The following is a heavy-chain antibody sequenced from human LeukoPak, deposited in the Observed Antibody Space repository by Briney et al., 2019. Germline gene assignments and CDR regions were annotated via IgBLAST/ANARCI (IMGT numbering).Heavy chain of an antibody. CDR2: INTNTGNP. D-gene: IGHD3-3*01. CDR1: GYTFTSYA. J-gene: IGHJ4*02. CDR3: ARSLTGYYDFWSGYYTHYYFDY. Sequence: ASVKVSCKASGYTFTSYAMNWVRQAPGQGLEWMGWINTNTGNPTYAQGFTGRFAFSLDTSVSTAYLQISSLKAEDTAVYYCARSLTGYYDFWSGYYTHYYFDYWGQGTLVTVSS. V-gene: IGHV7-4-1*02.